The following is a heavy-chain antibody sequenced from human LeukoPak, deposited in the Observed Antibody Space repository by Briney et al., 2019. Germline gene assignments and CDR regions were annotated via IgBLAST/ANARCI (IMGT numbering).Heavy chain of an antibody. CDR2: IYYSGST. D-gene: IGHD5-12*01. CDR3: ALQYSEGRINWFDP. J-gene: IGHJ5*02. V-gene: IGHV4-39*07. CDR1: GGSISSSSYY. Sequence: SETLSLTCTVSGGSISSSSYYWGWIRQPPGKGLEWIGSIYYSGSTYYNPSLKSRVTISVDTSKNQFSLKLSSVTAADTAVYYCALQYSEGRINWFDPWGQGTLVTVSS.